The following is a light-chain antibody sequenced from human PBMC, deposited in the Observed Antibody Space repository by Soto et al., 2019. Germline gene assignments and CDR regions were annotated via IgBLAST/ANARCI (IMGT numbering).Light chain of an antibody. CDR1: QNVYNN. CDR3: QQCRNWPLT. V-gene: IGKV3-15*01. Sequence: EIVMTQSPATLCVSPGEGATLSCKASQNVYNNLAWYQQRPGQPPRLLIYDASTRATGISARFSGSGYGTEFTLTINSLQSEDFAVYFCQQCRNWPLTFGGGTKVDIK. J-gene: IGKJ4*01. CDR2: DAS.